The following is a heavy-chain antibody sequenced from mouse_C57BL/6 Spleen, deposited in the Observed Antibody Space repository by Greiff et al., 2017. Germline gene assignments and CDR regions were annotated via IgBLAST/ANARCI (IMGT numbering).Heavy chain of an antibody. V-gene: IGHV1-15*01. CDR1: GYTFTDYE. CDR3: TMEFTTVVADY. Sequence: QVQLQQSGAELVRPGASVTLSCKASGYTFTDYEMHWVKQTPVHGLEWIGAIDPETGGTAYNQKFKGKAILTADKSSSTAYMELRSLTSEDSAVYYCTMEFTTVVADYWGQGTTLTVSS. D-gene: IGHD1-1*01. CDR2: IDPETGGT. J-gene: IGHJ2*01.